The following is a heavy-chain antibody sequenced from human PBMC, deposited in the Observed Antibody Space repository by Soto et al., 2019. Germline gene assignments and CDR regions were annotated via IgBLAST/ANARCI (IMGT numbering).Heavy chain of an antibody. D-gene: IGHD3-16*01. Sequence: QVRLQESGPGLVRPSETLSLTCTVSGVSSTSFYWSWIRQSPGKGLEWIGYIFDNGDVKYNPSLMSRLTMSIDMSKNEFSLRLESVTAADTAMYYCARGWGSKWYYFDSWGEGTLVTVSS. J-gene: IGHJ4*02. CDR1: GVSSTSFY. CDR2: IFDNGDV. V-gene: IGHV4-59*01. CDR3: ARGWGSKWYYFDS.